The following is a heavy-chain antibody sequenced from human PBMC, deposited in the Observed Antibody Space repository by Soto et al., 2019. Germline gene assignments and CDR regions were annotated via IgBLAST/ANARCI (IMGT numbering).Heavy chain of an antibody. CDR1: GYTFTSYA. CDR2: INAGNGNT. V-gene: IGHV1-3*01. D-gene: IGHD3-3*01. J-gene: IGHJ6*02. Sequence: ASVKVSCKASGYTFTSYAMHWVRQAPGQRLEWMGWINAGNGNTKYSQKFQGRVTITRDTSASTAYMELSSLRSEDTAVYYCARVLETAPYYYYGMDVWGQGTTVTVSS. CDR3: ARVLETAPYYYYGMDV.